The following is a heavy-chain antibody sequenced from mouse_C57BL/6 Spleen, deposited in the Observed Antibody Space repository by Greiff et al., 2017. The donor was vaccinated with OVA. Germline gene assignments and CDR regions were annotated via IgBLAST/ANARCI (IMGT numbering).Heavy chain of an antibody. CDR2: INPGSGGT. CDR1: GYAFTNYL. V-gene: IGHV1-54*01. CDR3: ARSRGSGTNFDV. J-gene: IGHJ1*03. D-gene: IGHD4-1*01. Sequence: VQLVESGAELVRPGTSVKVSCKASGYAFTNYLIEWVKQRPGQGLEWIGVINPGSGGTNYNEKFKGKATLTADKSSSTAYMQLSSLTSEDSAVYFCARSRGSGTNFDVWGTGTTVTVSS.